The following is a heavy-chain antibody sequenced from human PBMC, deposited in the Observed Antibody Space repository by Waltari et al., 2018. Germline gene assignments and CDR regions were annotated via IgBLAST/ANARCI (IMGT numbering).Heavy chain of an antibody. J-gene: IGHJ4*02. CDR1: GFTFGDYA. D-gene: IGHD6-19*01. CDR3: TRDRRGFFTASYSSGWYGDY. V-gene: IGHV3-49*05. Sequence: EVQLVESGGGLVKPGRSLRLSCTAYGFTFGDYAMSWFRQAPGTGLEGVGFIRSKAYGGTTEYAASVKGRFTISRDDSKSIAYLQMNSLKTEDTAVYYCTRDRRGFFTASYSSGWYGDYWGQGTLVTVSS. CDR2: IRSKAYGGTT.